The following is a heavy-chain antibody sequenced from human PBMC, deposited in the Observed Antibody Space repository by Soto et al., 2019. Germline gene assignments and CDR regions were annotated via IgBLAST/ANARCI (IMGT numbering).Heavy chain of an antibody. CDR3: AIDRGPNPLDY. V-gene: IGHV3-7*03. Sequence: EVQLVESGGGLVQPGVSLRLSCAVSGLTFSTTWMTWVRQAPGKGLEWLASINQDGSATYYVDSVKGRVTISRDNAKNSLYLPMNSLRAADSATYYCAIDRGPNPLDYWGQGTVVTVSS. CDR2: INQDGSAT. D-gene: IGHD7-27*01. J-gene: IGHJ4*02. CDR1: GLTFSTTW.